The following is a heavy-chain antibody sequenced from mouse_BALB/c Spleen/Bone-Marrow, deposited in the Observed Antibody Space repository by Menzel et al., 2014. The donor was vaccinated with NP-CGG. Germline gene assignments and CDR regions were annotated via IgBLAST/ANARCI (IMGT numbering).Heavy chain of an antibody. J-gene: IGHJ2*02. CDR1: GFSLTSYG. V-gene: IGHV2-6-1*01. CDR3: AKHGGGYFDY. CDR2: IWNDGST. Sequence: QVTLKESGPGLVAPSQSLSITCTISGFSLTSYGVHWVRQPPGKGLEWLTVIWNDGSTTYNSALKSRLTISKDNSKSQVFLKMNSLQTDDTGMYYCAKHGGGYFDYWGQGTSLIVSS.